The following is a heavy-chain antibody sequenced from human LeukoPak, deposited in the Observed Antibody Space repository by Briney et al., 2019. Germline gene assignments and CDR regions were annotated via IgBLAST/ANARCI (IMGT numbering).Heavy chain of an antibody. Sequence: SETLSLTCTVSGGSISSYYWSWIRQPPEKGLEWIGYIYYSGSTNYNPSLKSRVTISVDTSKNQFSLKLSSVTAADTAVYYCARAPHFDYGGIDYWGQGTLVTVSS. CDR2: IYYSGST. J-gene: IGHJ4*02. CDR3: ARAPHFDYGGIDY. V-gene: IGHV4-59*08. D-gene: IGHD4-23*01. CDR1: GGSISSYY.